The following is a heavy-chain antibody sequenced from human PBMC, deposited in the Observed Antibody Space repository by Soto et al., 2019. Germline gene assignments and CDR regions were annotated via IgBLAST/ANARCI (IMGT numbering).Heavy chain of an antibody. CDR1: GFTFSSYA. D-gene: IGHD3-3*01. Sequence: GGSLRLSCAASGFTFSSYAMSWVRQAPGKGLEWVSAISGSGGSTYYADSVKGRFTISRDNSKNTLYLQMNSLRAEDTAVYDCANAYGIGGTIFGVVIASFDYWGQGTLVTVSS. V-gene: IGHV3-23*01. J-gene: IGHJ4*02. CDR2: ISGSGGST. CDR3: ANAYGIGGTIFGVVIASFDY.